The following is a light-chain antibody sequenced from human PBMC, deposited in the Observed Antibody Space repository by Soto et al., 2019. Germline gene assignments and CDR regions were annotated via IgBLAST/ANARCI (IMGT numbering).Light chain of an antibody. CDR3: QQYGSSPT. J-gene: IGKJ1*01. CDR1: QSVSSTY. CDR2: AAS. V-gene: IGKV3-20*01. Sequence: EVVLTQSPGTLSLSPVERATLFCRATQSVSSTYIAWYQQKPGQTPRLLIYAASSRATGIPDRFSGSGSGTDFTLTISRLEPEDSAVYYCQQYGSSPTFGQGTKV.